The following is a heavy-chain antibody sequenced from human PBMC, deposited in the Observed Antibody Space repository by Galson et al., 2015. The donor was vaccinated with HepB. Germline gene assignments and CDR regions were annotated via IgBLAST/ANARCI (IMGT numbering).Heavy chain of an antibody. D-gene: IGHD1-26*01. V-gene: IGHV4-39*01. CDR2: IYYSGST. Sequence: SETLSLTCTVSGGSISSSSYYWGWIRQPPGKGLEWIGSIYYSGSTYYNPSLKSRVTISVDTSKNQFSLKLSSVTAADTAVYYCARLHMGATDYWGQGTLVAVSS. J-gene: IGHJ4*02. CDR1: GGSISSSSYY. CDR3: ARLHMGATDY.